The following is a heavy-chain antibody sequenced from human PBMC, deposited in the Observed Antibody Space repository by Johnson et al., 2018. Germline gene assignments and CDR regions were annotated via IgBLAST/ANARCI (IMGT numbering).Heavy chain of an antibody. Sequence: QVQLQESGPGLVKPSQTLSLTCTVSGGSISSGDYYWSWIRQPHGQGLEWIGYIYYSGSTYYNPSLKSGVTISVDTSKHKFSLKLRSVTAANTALYYCARDNPISGYYYYMDVWGKGTPVTVSS. J-gene: IGHJ6*03. V-gene: IGHV4-30-4*01. CDR2: IYYSGST. D-gene: IGHD3-3*01. CDR3: ARDNPISGYYYYMDV. CDR1: GGSISSGDYY.